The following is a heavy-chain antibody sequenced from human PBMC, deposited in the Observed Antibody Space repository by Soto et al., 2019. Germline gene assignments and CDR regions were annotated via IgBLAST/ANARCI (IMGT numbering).Heavy chain of an antibody. CDR1: GFTFSSYA. J-gene: IGHJ4*02. CDR2: ISGSGGST. Sequence: PGGSLRLSCAASGFTFSSYAMSWVRQAPGKGLEWVSAISGSGGSTYYADSVKGRFTISRDNSKNTLYLQMNSLRAEDTAVYYCAKDKYPPAYYDFWRDQSGYFDYWGQGTLVTVSS. V-gene: IGHV3-23*01. CDR3: AKDKYPPAYYDFWRDQSGYFDY. D-gene: IGHD3-3*01.